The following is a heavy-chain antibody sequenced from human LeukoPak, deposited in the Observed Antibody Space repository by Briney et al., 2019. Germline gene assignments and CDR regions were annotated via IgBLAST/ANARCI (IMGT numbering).Heavy chain of an antibody. CDR1: GGTFSSYA. Sequence: SVKVSCKASGGTFSSYAISWVRQAPGQGLEWMGGIIPIFGTANYAQKFQGRVTITTDESTSTAYMELSRLRSDDTAVYYCARDLEMATIDYWGQGTLVTVSS. J-gene: IGHJ4*02. D-gene: IGHD5-24*01. CDR3: ARDLEMATIDY. CDR2: IIPIFGTA. V-gene: IGHV1-69*05.